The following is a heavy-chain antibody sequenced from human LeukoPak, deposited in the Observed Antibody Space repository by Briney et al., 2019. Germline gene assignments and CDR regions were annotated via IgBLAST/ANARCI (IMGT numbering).Heavy chain of an antibody. D-gene: IGHD6-6*01. Sequence: GGSLRLSCAVSGFTFSTYWMSWLRQAPGKGREWVAHIKLDGSEKYYVDSVKGRFTISSDNSKNSLYLQMNSLRAEDTAVYYCARDNVRLFDYWGRGTLVTVSS. CDR1: GFTFSTYW. V-gene: IGHV3-7*01. CDR2: IKLDGSEK. J-gene: IGHJ4*02. CDR3: ARDNVRLFDY.